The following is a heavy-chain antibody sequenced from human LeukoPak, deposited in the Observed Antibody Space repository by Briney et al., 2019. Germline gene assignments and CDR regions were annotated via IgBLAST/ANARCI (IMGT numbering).Heavy chain of an antibody. CDR3: ARVGVYGSGSSWYFDL. CDR1: GGSISSYY. CDR2: IYTSGST. D-gene: IGHD3-10*01. J-gene: IGHJ2*01. Sequence: SETLSLTCTVSGGSISSYYWSWIRQPAGKGLEWIGRIYTSGSTNYNPSLKSRVTMSVDTSKNQFSLKLSSVTAADTAVYYCARVGVYGSGSSWYFDLWGRGNLVTVSS. V-gene: IGHV4-4*07.